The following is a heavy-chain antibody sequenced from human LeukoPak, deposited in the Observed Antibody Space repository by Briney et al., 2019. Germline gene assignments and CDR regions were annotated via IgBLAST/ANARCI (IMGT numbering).Heavy chain of an antibody. CDR2: IKQDGSEK. V-gene: IGHV3-7*02. J-gene: IGHJ5*02. D-gene: IGHD1-26*01. CDR3: AGGFYSGSFDP. Sequence: GGSLRLSCAASGFTLSRYWMSWVRQAPGKGLEWVATIKQDGSEKYYVDSVKGRFTISRDNAKNSLYVQMNSLRADDTAVYYCAGGFYSGSFDPWGQGTLVTVSS. CDR1: GFTLSRYW.